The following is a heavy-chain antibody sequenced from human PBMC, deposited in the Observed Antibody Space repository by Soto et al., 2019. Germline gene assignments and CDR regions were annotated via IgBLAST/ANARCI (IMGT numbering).Heavy chain of an antibody. Sequence: EVELLESGGGLVQPGGSLRLSCAASGFTFSSFAMSWVRQAPGKGLEWVLGSSSSGEGAYYADSVKDRSTVSRDNSQNILHLQMSSLRAEAAGVYYCTKTQRSYNWNEGSVDVWGQGTTVTVSS. CDR3: TKTQRSYNWNEGSVDV. J-gene: IGHJ6*02. CDR2: SSSSGEGA. V-gene: IGHV3-23*01. CDR1: GFTFSSFA. D-gene: IGHD1-1*01.